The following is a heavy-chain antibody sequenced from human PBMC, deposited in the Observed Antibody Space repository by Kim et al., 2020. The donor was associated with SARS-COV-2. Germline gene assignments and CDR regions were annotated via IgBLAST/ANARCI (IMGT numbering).Heavy chain of an antibody. CDR3: ARQRSSSSWDAFEI. D-gene: IGHD6-13*01. V-gene: IGHV4-39*01. J-gene: IGHJ3*02. Sequence: TPSPKSRVTISVDTYKNQFSLKLSSVTAADPAVYYCARQRSSSSWDAFEIWGQGTMVTVSS.